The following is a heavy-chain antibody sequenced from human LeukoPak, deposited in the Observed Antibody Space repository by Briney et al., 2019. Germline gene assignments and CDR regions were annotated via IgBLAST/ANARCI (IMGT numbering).Heavy chain of an antibody. D-gene: IGHD6-19*01. CDR3: ARDRDLIAVAGTLDY. CDR2: ISAYNGNT. V-gene: IGHV1-18*01. J-gene: IGHJ4*02. Sequence: ASVTVSCKASGYTFTSYGISWVRQAPGQGLEWMGWISAYNGNTNYAQKLQGRVTMTTDTSTSTAYMELRSLRSDDTAVYYCARDRDLIAVAGTLDYWGQGTLVTVSS. CDR1: GYTFTSYG.